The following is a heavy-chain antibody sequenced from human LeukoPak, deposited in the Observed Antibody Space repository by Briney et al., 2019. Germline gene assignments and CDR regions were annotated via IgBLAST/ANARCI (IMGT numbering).Heavy chain of an antibody. V-gene: IGHV3-48*03. Sequence: GGSLRLSCVASGFTFSRNEMNWVRQAPGKGLERVSYISTSGSTIYYADSVKGRFTISRDNAKNSLYLQMNSLRAEDTAVYYCAKGESKDYLNYFDYLNYFDHWGQGALVTVSS. CDR2: ISTSGSTI. CDR1: GFTFSRNE. CDR3: AKGESKDYLNYFDYLNYFDH. J-gene: IGHJ4*02. D-gene: IGHD2/OR15-2a*01.